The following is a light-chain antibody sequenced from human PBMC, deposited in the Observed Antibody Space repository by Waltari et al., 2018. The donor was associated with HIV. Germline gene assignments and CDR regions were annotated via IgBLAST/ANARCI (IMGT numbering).Light chain of an antibody. Sequence: IVLTQSRLCLPVAPGVSASISCRSSQRRLRTIGYNSMDWCLKKHGHTPQLLISLGHQRASVVPERFSGSCSGTYFTPKISRVDAEDVVFYYCMQALQTRVTFGQGTKLEIK. CDR2: LGH. V-gene: IGKV2-28*01. J-gene: IGKJ2*01. CDR3: MQALQTRVT. CDR1: QRRLRTIGYNS.